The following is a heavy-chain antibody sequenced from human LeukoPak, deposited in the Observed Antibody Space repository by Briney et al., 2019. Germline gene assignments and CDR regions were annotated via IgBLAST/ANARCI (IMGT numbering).Heavy chain of an antibody. D-gene: IGHD3-16*01. Sequence: SETLSLTCTVSGASISTHYWSWIRQPPGKGLEWIGYIYYSGASTNYNPSLKSRVTISLDAAKNQFSLKVNSVTAADTAVYYCAMSPLGRVGNLDYWGQGTLVTVSS. V-gene: IGHV4-59*08. CDR3: AMSPLGRVGNLDY. J-gene: IGHJ4*02. CDR1: GASISTHY. CDR2: IYYSGAST.